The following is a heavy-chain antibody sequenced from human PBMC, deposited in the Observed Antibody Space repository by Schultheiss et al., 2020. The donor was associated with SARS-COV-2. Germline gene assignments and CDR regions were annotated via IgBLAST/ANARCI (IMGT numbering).Heavy chain of an antibody. CDR2: VSQAGST. D-gene: IGHD6-6*01. J-gene: IGHJ6*02. Sequence: GSLRLSCTVSGYSISSGYYWGWIRQTPGKGLEWIGEVSQAGSTKYNPSLKSRVTISVDTSKNQFSLKLSSVTAADTAVYYCARGGAARQPPPVWGQGTTVTVSS. CDR3: ARGGAARQPPPV. CDR1: GYSISSGYY. V-gene: IGHV4-38-2*02.